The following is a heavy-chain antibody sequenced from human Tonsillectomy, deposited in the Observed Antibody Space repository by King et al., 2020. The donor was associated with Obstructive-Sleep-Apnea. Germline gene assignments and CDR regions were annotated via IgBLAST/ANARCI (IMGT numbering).Heavy chain of an antibody. D-gene: IGHD3-10*01. Sequence: VQLQESGPGLVKPSETLSLMCTVSGCSISSYFWTWIRQPSGKGLEWIGRIYTSVSTNYNPSLNSRVTMSVDMSKNQLSLKLSSVTAADTAVYYCAREGSGSRPFDYWGQGTLVTVSS. J-gene: IGHJ4*02. V-gene: IGHV4-4*07. CDR2: IYTSVST. CDR3: AREGSGSRPFDY. CDR1: GCSISSYF.